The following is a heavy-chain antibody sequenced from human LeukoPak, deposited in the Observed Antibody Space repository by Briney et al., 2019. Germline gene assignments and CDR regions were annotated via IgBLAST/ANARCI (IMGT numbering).Heavy chain of an antibody. CDR1: GVTVSSTY. Sequence: VSLSLSCAASGVTVSSTYWTWIRQAPGKGLEWVSYIYSGGSTYYEDSLKSRFTISRDTSKNTLYLQMNTLTAEDTAVYYCVSDNGDYVEYWGTGTLVTASS. V-gene: IGHV3-53*01. CDR2: IYSGGST. CDR3: VSDNGDYVEY. J-gene: IGHJ4*01. D-gene: IGHD4-17*01.